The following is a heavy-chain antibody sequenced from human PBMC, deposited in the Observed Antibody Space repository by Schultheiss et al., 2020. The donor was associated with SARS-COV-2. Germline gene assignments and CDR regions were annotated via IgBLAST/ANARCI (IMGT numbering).Heavy chain of an antibody. CDR1: GYTFTSYD. D-gene: IGHD3-10*01. Sequence: ASVKVSCKASGYTFTSYDINWVRQATGQGLEWMGWMNPNSGGTNYAQKFQGRVTMTRDTSISTAYMELSRLRSDDTAVYYCSYGSGRNWFDPWGQGTLVTVSS. CDR2: MNPNSGGT. CDR3: SYGSGRNWFDP. V-gene: IGHV1-2*02. J-gene: IGHJ5*02.